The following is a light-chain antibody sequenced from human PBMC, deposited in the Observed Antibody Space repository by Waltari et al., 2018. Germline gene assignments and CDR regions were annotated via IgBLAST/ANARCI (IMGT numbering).Light chain of an antibody. V-gene: IGKV4-1*01. Sequence: DIVMTQSPDSLAVSLGERATINCKSSQNVFYSSNNKNYLAWYQQKPRQPPKLPMYWASTRESGVPDRFGGSRSGTDFTLTISSLHAEDVAVYYCQQYYSTPYTFGQGTKLEIK. CDR3: QQYYSTPYT. CDR1: QNVFYSSNNKNY. CDR2: WAS. J-gene: IGKJ2*01.